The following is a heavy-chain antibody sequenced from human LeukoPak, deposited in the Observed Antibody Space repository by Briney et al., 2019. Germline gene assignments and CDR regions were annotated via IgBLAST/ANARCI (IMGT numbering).Heavy chain of an antibody. D-gene: IGHD5-18*01. J-gene: IGHJ4*02. Sequence: SETLSLTCTVSGGSISSYYWSWIRQPPGKGLEWTGYIYYSGSTNYNPSLKSRVTISVDTSKNQFSLKLSSVTAADTAVYYCARGPRGYSYGYLGYWGQGTLVTVSS. CDR3: ARGPRGYSYGYLGY. V-gene: IGHV4-59*01. CDR2: IYYSGST. CDR1: GGSISSYY.